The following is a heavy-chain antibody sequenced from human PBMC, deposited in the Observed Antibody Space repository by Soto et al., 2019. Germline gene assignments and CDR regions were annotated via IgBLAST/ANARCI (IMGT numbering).Heavy chain of an antibody. CDR2: IYHSGST. Sequence: QVQLQESGPGLVKPSGTLSLTCAVSGGSISSSNWWSWVRQPPGKGLEWIGEIYHSGSTNYNPSLKSRVTXXVXKXXNQFSLKLSSVTAADTAVYYCAGSSWDYYYYGMDVWGQGTTVTVSS. V-gene: IGHV4-4*02. J-gene: IGHJ6*02. D-gene: IGHD6-13*01. CDR1: GGSISSSNW. CDR3: AGSSWDYYYYGMDV.